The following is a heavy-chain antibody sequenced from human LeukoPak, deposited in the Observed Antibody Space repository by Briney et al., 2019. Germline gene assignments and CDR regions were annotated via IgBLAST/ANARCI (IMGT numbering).Heavy chain of an antibody. CDR2: ISSSGSTI. V-gene: IGHV3-48*03. CDR1: GFTFSSYE. D-gene: IGHD3-10*02. Sequence: GGSLRLSCAASGFTFSSYEMNWVRQAPGKGLEWVSYISSSGSTIYYADSVKGRFTISRDNSKNTLFLQMNSLRAEDTAVYYCAELGITMIGGVWGKGTTVTISS. J-gene: IGHJ6*04. CDR3: AELGITMIGGV.